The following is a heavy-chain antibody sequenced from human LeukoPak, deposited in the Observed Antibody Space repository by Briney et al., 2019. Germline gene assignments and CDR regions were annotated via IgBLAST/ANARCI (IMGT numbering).Heavy chain of an antibody. CDR1: GFTFSSYW. J-gene: IGHJ4*02. V-gene: IGHV3-74*01. Sequence: GGSLRLSCAASGFTFSSYWMHWVRQAPGKGLVWVSRINSDGSSTTYADSVKGRFTISRDNAKNTLYLQMNSLSAEDTAVYYCARLYGGYGDYYFDYWGQGTLVTVSS. CDR3: ARLYGGYGDYYFDY. D-gene: IGHD4-17*01. CDR2: INSDGSST.